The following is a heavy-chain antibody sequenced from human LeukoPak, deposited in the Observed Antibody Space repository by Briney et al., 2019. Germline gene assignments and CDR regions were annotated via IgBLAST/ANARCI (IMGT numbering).Heavy chain of an antibody. CDR1: GGSISSYY. CDR2: IYTSGST. Sequence: KPPETLSLTCTVSGGSISSYYWSWIRQPAGKGLEWIGRIYTSGSTNYNPSLKSRVTMSVDTSKNQFSLKLSSVAAADTAVYYCARGDGGSYSPMRAFDIWGQGTMVTVSS. CDR3: ARGDGGSYSPMRAFDI. V-gene: IGHV4-4*07. D-gene: IGHD1-26*01. J-gene: IGHJ3*02.